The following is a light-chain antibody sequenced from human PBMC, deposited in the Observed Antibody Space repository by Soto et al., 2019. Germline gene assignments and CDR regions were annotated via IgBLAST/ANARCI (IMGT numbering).Light chain of an antibody. CDR3: SSHTSSSAVV. Sequence: QSALTQPASVSGSPGQSITISCTGTSSDVGGYNYVSWYQQHPGKAPKLMIYDVSNRPSGVSNRFSSSKSGHTASLTISGLQAEDEADYYCSSHTSSSAVVFGGGTKLTVL. J-gene: IGLJ2*01. V-gene: IGLV2-14*01. CDR1: SSDVGGYNY. CDR2: DVS.